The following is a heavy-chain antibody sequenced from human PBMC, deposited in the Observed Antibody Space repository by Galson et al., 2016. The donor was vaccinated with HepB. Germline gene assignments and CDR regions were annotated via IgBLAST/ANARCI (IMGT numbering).Heavy chain of an antibody. CDR1: GFTFKTYG. V-gene: IGHV3-33*01. D-gene: IGHD5-12*01. CDR3: ARDGVDIVATIGYYFGY. J-gene: IGHJ4*02. Sequence: SLRLSCAASGFTFKTYGMHWVRQAPGKGLEWLATIWYDGSNELYADSVKGRFTISRDNSKNTLYLQMNSLRAEDTAVYYCARDGVDIVATIGYYFGYWGQGTLVTVSS. CDR2: IWYDGSNE.